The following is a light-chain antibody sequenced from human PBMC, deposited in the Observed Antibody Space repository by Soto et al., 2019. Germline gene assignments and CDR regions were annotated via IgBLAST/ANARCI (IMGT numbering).Light chain of an antibody. V-gene: IGKV3-11*01. CDR1: QSVNNH. Sequence: EIVLTQSPATVSLSPGERATLSCRASQSVNNHLAWYQQKPGQAPRLLIYEASKGATGIPARFSGSGSVTDFTLTISSLEPEDFAVYYCQQYNNWPFLLTFGGGTKVEIK. CDR2: EAS. CDR3: QQYNNWPFLLT. J-gene: IGKJ4*01.